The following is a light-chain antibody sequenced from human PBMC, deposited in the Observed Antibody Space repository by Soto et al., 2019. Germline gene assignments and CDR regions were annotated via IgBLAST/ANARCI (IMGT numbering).Light chain of an antibody. CDR1: QSVGSS. V-gene: IGKV3-15*01. CDR3: QQYINWPVYT. Sequence: EIVMTQSPATLSVSPGEGATLSCRASQSVGSSLAWYQQKPGQAPRLLIYGAFTRVTGIPARFRGSGSGTEFTLTISSLQSEDFAVYYCQQYINWPVYTFGQGTKLEIK. J-gene: IGKJ2*01. CDR2: GAF.